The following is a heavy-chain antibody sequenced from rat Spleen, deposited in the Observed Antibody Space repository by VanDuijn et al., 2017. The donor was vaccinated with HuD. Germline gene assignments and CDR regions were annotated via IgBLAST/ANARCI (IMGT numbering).Heavy chain of an antibody. Sequence: EVQLVESGGGLVQPGRSMKLSCAASGFTFSSFPMAWVRQAPTKGLEWVAYISTGGVNTYYRDSVKGRFTVSRDNAKSTLNLQMDSLRSEDTATYYCSTAGSGLDYYYAGGFDYWGQGVMVTVSS. CDR2: ISTGGVNT. CDR1: GFTFSSFP. V-gene: IGHV5-25*01. J-gene: IGHJ2*01. D-gene: IGHD1-6*01. CDR3: STAGSGLDYYYAGGFDY.